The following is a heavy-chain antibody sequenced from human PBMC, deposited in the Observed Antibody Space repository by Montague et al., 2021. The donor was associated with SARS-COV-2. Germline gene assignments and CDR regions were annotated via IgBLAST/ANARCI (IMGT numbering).Heavy chain of an antibody. CDR3: ARAESGVFGFDV. D-gene: IGHD3-10*01. CDR1: GFTFSSYW. CDR2: VNGDGTTI. J-gene: IGHJ3*01. V-gene: IGHV3-74*01. Sequence: SLRLSCAASGFTFSSYWMHWLRQGPGKELVWVSRVNGDGTTIAYADSVKGRFTISRDSAKNTLHLQMDSLRAEDTGVYYCARAESGVFGFDVWGQGTTVTVSS.